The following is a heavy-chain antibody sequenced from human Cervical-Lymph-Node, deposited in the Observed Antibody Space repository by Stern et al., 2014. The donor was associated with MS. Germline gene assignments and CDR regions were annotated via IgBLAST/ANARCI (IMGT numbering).Heavy chain of an antibody. CDR3: ARDVGDGKFGELSRFDY. Sequence: QVQLVQSGPGLLKPSETLSLTCTVSGDSITSYSWSWIRQPPGKGLDWIGYIYSSGRSNYNPSLKRRITMSVDTSKNQFSLKLSSVTTADTAVYYCARDVGDGKFGELSRFDYWGQGTLVTVSS. D-gene: IGHD3-10*01. CDR2: IYSSGRS. J-gene: IGHJ4*02. CDR1: GDSITSYS. V-gene: IGHV4-59*01.